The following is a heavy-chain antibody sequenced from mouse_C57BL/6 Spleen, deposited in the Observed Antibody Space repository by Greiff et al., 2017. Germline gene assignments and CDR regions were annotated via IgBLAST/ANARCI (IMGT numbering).Heavy chain of an antibody. CDR3: ARSLFMDY. D-gene: IGHD2-3*01. J-gene: IGHJ4*01. CDR1: GYTFTSYW. Sequence: QVHVKQPGAELVKPGASVKLSCKASGYTFTSYWMQWVKQRPGQGLEWIGEIDPSDSYTNYNQKFKGKATLTVDTSSSTAYMQLSSLTSEDSAVYYCARSLFMDYWGQGTSVTVSS. CDR2: IDPSDSYT. V-gene: IGHV1-50*01.